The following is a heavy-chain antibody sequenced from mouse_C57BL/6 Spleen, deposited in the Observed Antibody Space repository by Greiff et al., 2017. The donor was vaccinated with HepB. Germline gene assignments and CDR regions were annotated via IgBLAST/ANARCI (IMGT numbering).Heavy chain of an antibody. CDR1: GYSFTGYF. CDR2: INPYNGDT. D-gene: IGHD2-4*01. Sequence: VQLQQSGPELVKPGDSVKISCKASGYSFTGYFMNWVMQSHGKSLEWIGRINPYNGDTFYNQKFKGKATLTVDKSSSTAHMELRSLTSEDSAVYYCARGDYDYDGYYAMDYWGQGTSDTVSS. V-gene: IGHV1-20*01. CDR3: ARGDYDYDGYYAMDY. J-gene: IGHJ4*01.